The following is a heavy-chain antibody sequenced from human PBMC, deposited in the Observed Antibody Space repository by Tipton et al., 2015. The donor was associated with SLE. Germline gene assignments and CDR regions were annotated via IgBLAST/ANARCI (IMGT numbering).Heavy chain of an antibody. CDR3: ARDFLVRTYYGMDV. CDR2: IYHSGST. J-gene: IGHJ6*02. V-gene: IGHV4-38-2*02. CDR1: GYSISSGYY. D-gene: IGHD3-3*01. Sequence: GLVKPSETLSLTCAVSGYSISSGYYWGWIRQPPGKGLEWIGSIYHSGSTYYNPSLKSRVTISVDTSKNQFSLKLSSVTAADTAVYYCARDFLVRTYYGMDVWGQGTTVTVSS.